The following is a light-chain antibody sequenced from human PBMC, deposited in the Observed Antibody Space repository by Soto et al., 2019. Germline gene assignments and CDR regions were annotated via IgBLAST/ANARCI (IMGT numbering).Light chain of an antibody. CDR1: SSDVGGYNY. CDR2: EVS. CDR3: NSYAGSNNPFA. Sequence: QSVLTQPPSASGSPGQSVTISCTGTSSDVGGYNYVSWYQQHPGKAPKLMIYEVSKRPSGVPDRFSGSKSGNTASLTVSGLQAEDEADYYCNSYAGSNNPFAFGTGTKVTVL. J-gene: IGLJ1*01. V-gene: IGLV2-8*01.